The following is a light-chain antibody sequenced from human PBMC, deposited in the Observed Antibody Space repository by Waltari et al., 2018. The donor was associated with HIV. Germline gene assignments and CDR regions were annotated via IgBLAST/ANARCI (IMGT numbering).Light chain of an antibody. Sequence: QSVLTQPPSVSGAPGQRVTISCTVSSSTIGAGYDVHWYQQLPGTAPKLLIYGNSNRPSGVPDRFSGSKSGTSASLAITGLLAEDEADYYCQSYDSSLSVWVFGGGTRLTVL. V-gene: IGLV1-40*01. CDR1: SSTIGAGYD. CDR3: QSYDSSLSVWV. CDR2: GNS. J-gene: IGLJ3*02.